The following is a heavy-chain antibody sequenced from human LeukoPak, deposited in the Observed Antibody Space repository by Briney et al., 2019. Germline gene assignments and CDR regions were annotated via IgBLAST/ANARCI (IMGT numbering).Heavy chain of an antibody. J-gene: IGHJ5*02. CDR3: ARVYSGYNWFDP. CDR2: IYYSGST. D-gene: IGHD2-15*01. CDR1: GGSISSSSYY. V-gene: IGHV4-39*07. Sequence: SETLSLTCTVSGGSISSSSYYWGWIRQPPGKGLEWIGSIYYSGSTYYNPSLKSRVTISVDTSKNQFSLKLSSVTAADTAVYYCARVYSGYNWFDPWGQGTLVTVSS.